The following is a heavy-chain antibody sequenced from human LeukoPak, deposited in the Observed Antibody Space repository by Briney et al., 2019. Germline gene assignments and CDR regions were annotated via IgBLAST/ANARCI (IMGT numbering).Heavy chain of an antibody. V-gene: IGHV3-33*01. J-gene: IGHJ4*02. CDR3: ARRDGDNDRGFEY. D-gene: IGHD4-23*01. CDR1: GFIFSDYA. CDR2: IWYDGSKK. Sequence: PGGSLRLSCAASGFIFSDYAIHWVRQPPGKGLGWVAVIWYDGSKKYYADSMKGRLTISRDNSKNTLYLQMNNLRAEDTAVYYCARRDGDNDRGFEYWGQGTLVIVSS.